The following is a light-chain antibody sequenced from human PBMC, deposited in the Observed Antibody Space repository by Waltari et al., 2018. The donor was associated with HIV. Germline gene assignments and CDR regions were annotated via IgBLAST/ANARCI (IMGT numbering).Light chain of an antibody. CDR1: SSN. CDR3: AAWDDSLNGDVV. CDR2: RSD. V-gene: IGLV1-44*01. J-gene: IGLJ2*01. Sequence: QSVLTQPPSASGTPGQRVTLPCSGSSSNVNWYQQLPGTAPKLLIYRSDQRPSGVPDRFSGSKSGTSASLAISGLQSEDEADYYCAAWDDSLNGDVVFGGGTKLTVL.